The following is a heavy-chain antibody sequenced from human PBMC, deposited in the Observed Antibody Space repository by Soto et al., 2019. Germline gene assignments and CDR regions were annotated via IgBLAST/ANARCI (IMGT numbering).Heavy chain of an antibody. CDR3: ARASGTIFGVVIIHSWFDP. D-gene: IGHD3-3*01. CDR1: GGSISSGDYY. Sequence: SETLSLTCTVSGGSISSGDYYWSWIRQPPGKGLEWIGYIYYSGSTYYNPSLKSRVTISVDTSKNQFSLKLSSVTAADTAVYYCARASGTIFGVVIIHSWFDPWGQGTLVTGSS. CDR2: IYYSGST. J-gene: IGHJ5*02. V-gene: IGHV4-30-4*01.